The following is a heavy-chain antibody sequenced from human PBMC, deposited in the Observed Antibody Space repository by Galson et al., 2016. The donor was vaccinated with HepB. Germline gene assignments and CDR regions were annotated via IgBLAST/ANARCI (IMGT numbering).Heavy chain of an antibody. CDR1: GYTFTTYG. CDR2: IHGYNGHT. Sequence: SVKVSCKASGYTFTTYGISWVRQAPGQGLEWVGWIHGYNGHTNYAQKLQGRVTVTTDTSTSTAYMELRSLTSDDTAVYYCARDIQYNIDSWGQGTLVTVSS. D-gene: IGHD1-14*01. CDR3: ARDIQYNIDS. V-gene: IGHV1-18*01. J-gene: IGHJ4*02.